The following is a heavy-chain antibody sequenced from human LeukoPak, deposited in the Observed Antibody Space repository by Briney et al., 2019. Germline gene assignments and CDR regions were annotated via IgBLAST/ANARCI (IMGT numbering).Heavy chain of an antibody. D-gene: IGHD3-22*01. Sequence: SETLSLTCTVSGGSISSYYWSWIRQPPGKGLEWIGYIYYSGSTNYNPSLKSRVTISVDTSKSQFSLKLSSVTAADTAVYYCARATSSGHNWFDPWGQGTLVTVSS. V-gene: IGHV4-59*01. J-gene: IGHJ5*02. CDR1: GGSISSYY. CDR2: IYYSGST. CDR3: ARATSSGHNWFDP.